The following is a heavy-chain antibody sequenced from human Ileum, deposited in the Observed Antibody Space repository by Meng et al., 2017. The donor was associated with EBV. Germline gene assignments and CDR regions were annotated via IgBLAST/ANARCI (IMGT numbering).Heavy chain of an antibody. J-gene: IGHJ4*02. CDR1: GDSISSDIW. CDR2: VYHRGDT. Sequence: QVQRQGSGPGLVKPSGTLSLTCTVSGDSISSDIWWSWVRQPPGKGLEWIGEVYHRGDTNYNPSLKSRVDISVDKSKNQFYLSLFSVTAADTAVYYCGRDQGRELINHWGQGTLVTVSS. V-gene: IGHV4-4*02. CDR3: GRDQGRELINH. D-gene: IGHD1-7*01.